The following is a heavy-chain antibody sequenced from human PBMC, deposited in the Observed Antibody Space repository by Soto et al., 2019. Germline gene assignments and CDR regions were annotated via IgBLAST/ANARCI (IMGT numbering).Heavy chain of an antibody. Sequence: QVQLVKSVAEVKKPGSSVKVACKSSGGPVSSYGINWVRQAPGQGPEWMGMIITNLGKPQYAQKFQGRVTITADESTSTVYMELSSLRSEDTAVYYCARDGRSSSYDYWGQGTLVTVSS. V-gene: IGHV1-69*09. J-gene: IGHJ4*02. CDR2: IITNLGKP. CDR1: GGPVSSYG. D-gene: IGHD6-13*01. CDR3: ARDGRSSSYDY.